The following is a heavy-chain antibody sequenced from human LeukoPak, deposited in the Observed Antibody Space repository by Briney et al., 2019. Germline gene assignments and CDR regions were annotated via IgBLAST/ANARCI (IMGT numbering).Heavy chain of an antibody. CDR3: ARDGYDADGYLDY. Sequence: GASVKVSCKASGYSFRSYVIHWLRQAPGQNLEWIGWINPANGNTKYSRNFQGRVTITRDTSASVVYMELSSLTYEDTAVYFCARDGYDADGYLDYWGQGALVPVSS. V-gene: IGHV1-3*01. CDR2: INPANGNT. CDR1: GYSFRSYV. J-gene: IGHJ4*02. D-gene: IGHD5-18*01.